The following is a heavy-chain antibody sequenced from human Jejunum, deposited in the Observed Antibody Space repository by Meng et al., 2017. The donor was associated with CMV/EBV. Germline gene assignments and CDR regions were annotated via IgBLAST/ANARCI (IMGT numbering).Heavy chain of an antibody. CDR1: GYTFNTYW. Sequence: TGFGYTFNTYWIAWVRQMPGKGLEWMGTIFPGDSETRYSPSFQGQVTISADKSISTAYLEWGRLEASDTGIYFCARRRDGPYYFDTWGQGTEVTVSS. J-gene: IGHJ4*02. D-gene: IGHD3-9*01. V-gene: IGHV5-51*01. CDR3: ARRRDGPYYFDT. CDR2: IFPGDSET.